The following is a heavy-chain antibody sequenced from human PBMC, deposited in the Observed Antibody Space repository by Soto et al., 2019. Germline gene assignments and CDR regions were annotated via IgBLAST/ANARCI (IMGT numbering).Heavy chain of an antibody. D-gene: IGHD4-17*01. J-gene: IGHJ5*02. CDR2: INPSGGST. CDR3: ARSLTFRRSTGWFDP. CDR1: GYTFTSYY. Sequence: QVQLVQSGAEVKKPGASVKFSCKASGYTFTSYYMHWVRQAPGQGLEWMGIINPSGGSTSYAQKFQGRVTMTRDTSTSTVYMELSSLRSEDTAVYYCARSLTFRRSTGWFDPWGQGALVTVSS. V-gene: IGHV1-46*03.